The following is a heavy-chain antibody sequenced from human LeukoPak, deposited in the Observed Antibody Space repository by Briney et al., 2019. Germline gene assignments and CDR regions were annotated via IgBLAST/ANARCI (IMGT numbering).Heavy chain of an antibody. CDR3: AREGQQLIHFDY. CDR1: GNTFIGYW. D-gene: IGHD6-13*01. CDR2: INPRGDAT. J-gene: IGHJ4*02. Sequence: ASVKASCKASGNTFIGYWIHWVRQAPGQGLEWMGAINPRGDATIGAQKFQGRVTTTRDTSTSTVYIELSSLRSEDTAVYYCAREGQQLIHFDYWGQGTLVTVSS. V-gene: IGHV1-46*01.